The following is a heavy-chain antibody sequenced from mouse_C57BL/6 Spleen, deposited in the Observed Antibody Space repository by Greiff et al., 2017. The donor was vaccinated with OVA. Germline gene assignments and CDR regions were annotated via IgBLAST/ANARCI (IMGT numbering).Heavy chain of an antibody. J-gene: IGHJ2*01. CDR2: IYPGDGDT. Sequence: QVQLQQPGAELVKPGASVKMSCKASGYAFSSYWMNWVKQRPGKGLEWIGQIYPGDGDTNYNGKFKGKATLTADKSSSTAYMQLSSLTSEDSAVYFCATTVVATDFDYWGQGTTLTVSS. CDR1: GYAFSSYW. CDR3: ATTVVATDFDY. V-gene: IGHV1-80*01. D-gene: IGHD1-1*01.